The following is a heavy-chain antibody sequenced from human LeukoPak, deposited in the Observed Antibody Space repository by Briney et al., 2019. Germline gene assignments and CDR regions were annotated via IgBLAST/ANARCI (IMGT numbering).Heavy chain of an antibody. V-gene: IGHV3-23*01. CDR1: GFTFSSYA. Sequence: GSLRLSCAASGFTFSSYAMSWVRQAPGKGLEWVSGINYSGDSTYYADSVKGRFTISRDNSKNTLYLQMNSLRVEDTAVYYCAKHSWWSGYFYLLPFDYWGQGTLVTVSS. CDR3: AKHSWWSGYFYLLPFDY. D-gene: IGHD3-3*01. CDR2: INYSGDST. J-gene: IGHJ4*02.